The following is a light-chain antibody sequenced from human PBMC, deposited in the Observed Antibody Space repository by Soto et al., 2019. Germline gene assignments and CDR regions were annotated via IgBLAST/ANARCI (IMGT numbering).Light chain of an antibody. CDR1: QTITTY. J-gene: IGKJ1*01. CDR2: GAS. CDR3: QQSDCTPWT. Sequence: DIQMTQSPSSLSASVGDRVTVTCRASQTITTYLNWYQQKPGKAPKLLIYGASSLQSGVRSRFSGSGSGTYFTLTINRLRPADFATYIWQQSDCTPWTFGQGTMV. V-gene: IGKV1-39*01.